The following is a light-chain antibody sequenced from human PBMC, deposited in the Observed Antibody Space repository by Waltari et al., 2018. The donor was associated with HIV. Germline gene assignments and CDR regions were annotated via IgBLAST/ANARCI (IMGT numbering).Light chain of an antibody. V-gene: IGKV1-39*01. Sequence: DIQMTQSPSSLSASVGDRVTIDCRASQSISFSLNWYQQKPGKVPKLLISAASTLQSGVPSRSSGSGSGTDFTLTIDSLQPDDFATYYCQQSFSSPLSFGPGTKVDIK. CDR3: QQSFSSPLS. CDR2: AAS. J-gene: IGKJ3*01. CDR1: QSISFS.